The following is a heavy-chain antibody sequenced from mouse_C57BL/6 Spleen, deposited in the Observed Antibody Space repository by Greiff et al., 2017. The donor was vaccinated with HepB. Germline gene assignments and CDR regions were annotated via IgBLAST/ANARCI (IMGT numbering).Heavy chain of an antibody. CDR2: INPNNGGT. CDR1: GYTFTDYN. J-gene: IGHJ3*01. Sequence: EVQLQQSGPELVKPGASVKIPCKASGYTFTDYNMDWVKQSHGKSLEWIGDINPNNGGTIYNQKFKGKATLTVDKSSSTAYMELRSLTSEDTAVYYRARRGQYYYGSSSWFAYWGQGTLVTVSA. D-gene: IGHD1-1*01. V-gene: IGHV1-18*01. CDR3: ARRGQYYYGSSSWFAY.